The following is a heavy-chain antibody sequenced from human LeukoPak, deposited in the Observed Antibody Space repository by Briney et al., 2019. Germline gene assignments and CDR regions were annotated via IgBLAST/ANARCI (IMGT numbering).Heavy chain of an antibody. J-gene: IGHJ6*02. D-gene: IGHD3-10*01. CDR1: GYTFTGYY. CDR2: INPNSGGT. Sequence: XKASGYTFTGYYMHWVRQAPGQGLEWMGWINPNSGGTNYAQKFQGRVTMTRDTSISTAYMELSRLRSDDTAVYYCARESMVREIYYYGMDVWGQGTTVTVSS. V-gene: IGHV1-2*02. CDR3: ARESMVREIYYYGMDV.